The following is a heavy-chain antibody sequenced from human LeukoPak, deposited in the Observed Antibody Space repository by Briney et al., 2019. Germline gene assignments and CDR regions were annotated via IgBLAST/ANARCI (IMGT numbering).Heavy chain of an antibody. CDR3: AKDREVWFGELLPSSLDY. Sequence: GGSLRLSCAASGFTFSSYSMNWVRQAPGKGLEWVAVISYDGSNKYYANSVKGRFTISRDNSKNTLYLQMNSLRAEDTAVYYCAKDREVWFGELLPSSLDYWGQGTLVTVSS. J-gene: IGHJ4*02. D-gene: IGHD3-10*01. V-gene: IGHV3-30*18. CDR1: GFTFSSYS. CDR2: ISYDGSNK.